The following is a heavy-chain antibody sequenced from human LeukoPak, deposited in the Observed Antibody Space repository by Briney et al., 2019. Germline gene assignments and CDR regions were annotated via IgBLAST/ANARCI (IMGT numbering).Heavy chain of an antibody. V-gene: IGHV3-23*01. D-gene: IGHD3-22*01. J-gene: IGHJ4*02. CDR2: ISPSGDRT. CDR1: GFTFSSYA. Sequence: GGSLRLSCAASGFTFSSYAMSWVRQAPGKGLEWVSFISPSGDRTSNADTVEGRFTISRDNTRNTLYLQMNSLRDEDTGVYYCAIMHGYYDGSGFWVQWGQGTLVTVSS. CDR3: AIMHGYYDGSGFWVQ.